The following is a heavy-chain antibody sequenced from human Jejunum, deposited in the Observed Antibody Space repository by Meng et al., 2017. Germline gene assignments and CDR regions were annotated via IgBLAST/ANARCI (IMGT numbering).Heavy chain of an antibody. J-gene: IGHJ4*02. V-gene: IGHV3-72*01. Sequence: GESLKISCAAPGFTFSDHYMDWFRLAPGKGLEWVARTTNKAQSFTTQYAASVKGRFTISRDDSQNSVYLQMNSLKAEDTALYYCGRDSMRGGGFDYWGQGTRVTVSS. CDR3: GRDSMRGGGFDY. CDR1: GFTFSDHY. CDR2: TTNKAQSFTT. D-gene: IGHD3-16*01.